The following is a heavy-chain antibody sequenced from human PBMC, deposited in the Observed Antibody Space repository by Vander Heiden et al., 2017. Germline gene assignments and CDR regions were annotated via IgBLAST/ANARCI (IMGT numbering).Heavy chain of an antibody. J-gene: IGHJ4*02. CDR3: ARGYYNSRFDY. CDR2: IWYDGSNK. V-gene: IGHV3-33*01. D-gene: IGHD3-9*01. Sequence: QVQLVESGGGVVQPGRSLRLSCAAPGFTFSSYGMHWVRQAAGKGLEWVAVIWYDGSNKYYADSVKGRFTISRDNSKNTLYLQMNSLRAEDTAVYYCARGYYNSRFDYWGQGTLVTVSS. CDR1: GFTFSSYG.